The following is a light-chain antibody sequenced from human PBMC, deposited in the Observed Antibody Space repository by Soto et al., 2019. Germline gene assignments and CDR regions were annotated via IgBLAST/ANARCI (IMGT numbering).Light chain of an antibody. V-gene: IGKV3-20*01. CDR2: GAS. CDR3: QQYGSSIT. J-gene: IGKJ5*01. Sequence: EIVLTQSPGTLSLSPGERATLSCRASQSVSSTYLAWYQQKPGQAPRLLIYGASGRATGIPDRFSGSGSGTDLTLTISRLEPEDFAVYYCQQYGSSITFGQGTRLEIK. CDR1: QSVSSTY.